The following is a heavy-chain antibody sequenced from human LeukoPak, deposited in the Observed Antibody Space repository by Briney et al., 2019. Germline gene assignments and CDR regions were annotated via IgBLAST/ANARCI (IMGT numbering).Heavy chain of an antibody. J-gene: IGHJ4*02. CDR1: GFTFSSYW. V-gene: IGHV3-66*01. D-gene: IGHD5-12*01. CDR3: ARGPRNGGYVGLHYFDY. Sequence: PGGSLRLSCVASGFTFSSYWMSWVRQAPGKGLEWVSVIYSGGSTYYADSVKGRFTISRDNSKNTLYLQMNSLRAEDTAVYYCARGPRNGGYVGLHYFDYWGQGTLVTVSS. CDR2: IYSGGST.